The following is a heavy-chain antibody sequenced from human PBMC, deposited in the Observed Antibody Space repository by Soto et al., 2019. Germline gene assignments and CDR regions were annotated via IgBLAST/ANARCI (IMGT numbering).Heavy chain of an antibody. CDR1: GFTFTSPA. Sequence: EMQLLESGGGLVQPGGSLRLSCAASGFTFTSPAMTWVRQAPGKGLEWVSTITGSGDMFYADSMKDRLTTYRDNSKNTLYLQMHSLRVDDTAFYYCANGIRFAASWYFDLWGRGTLVTVSS. CDR3: ANGIRFAASWYFDL. J-gene: IGHJ2*01. CDR2: ITGSGDM. D-gene: IGHD3-3*01. V-gene: IGHV3-23*01.